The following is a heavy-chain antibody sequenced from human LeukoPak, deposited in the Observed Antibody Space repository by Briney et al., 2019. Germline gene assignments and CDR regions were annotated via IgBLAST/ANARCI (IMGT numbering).Heavy chain of an antibody. D-gene: IGHD4-17*01. Sequence: WASVKVSCKASGYTYTTYGISWVRQAPGQGLEWMGWISGNGDNTKYVQEFQGRVTMTTDTSTSTAYMDLRSLRSDDTAIYYCARVHGYYIGLYYSDYWGQGTLVTVSS. CDR2: ISGNGDNT. CDR1: GYTYTTYG. V-gene: IGHV1-18*01. CDR3: ARVHGYYIGLYYSDY. J-gene: IGHJ4*02.